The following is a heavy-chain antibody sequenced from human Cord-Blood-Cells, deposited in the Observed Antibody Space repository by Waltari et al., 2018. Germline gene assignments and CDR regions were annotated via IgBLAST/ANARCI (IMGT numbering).Heavy chain of an antibody. J-gene: IGHJ4*02. CDR2: INHSGST. D-gene: IGHD2-2*01. V-gene: IGHV4-34*01. CDR3: AREGLGYCSSTSCYALDY. Sequence: QGQLQQWGAGLLKPSATLSPTCAVYGGSFSGYYWSWIRPPPGKGLEWIGEINHSGSTNYNPSLKSRVTISVDTSKNQFSLKLSSVTAADTAVYYCAREGLGYCSSTSCYALDYWGQGTLVTVSS. CDR1: GGSFSGYY.